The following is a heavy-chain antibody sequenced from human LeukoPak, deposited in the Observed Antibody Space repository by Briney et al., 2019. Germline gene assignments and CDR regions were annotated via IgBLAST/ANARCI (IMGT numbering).Heavy chain of an antibody. D-gene: IGHD3-10*01. CDR3: ARAVTMVRGVIMDYYYGMDV. J-gene: IGHJ6*04. V-gene: IGHV1-69*06. CDR2: IIPIFGTA. CDR1: GGTFSSYA. Sequence: GSSVKVSCKASGGTFSSYAISWVRQAPGQGLEWMGGIIPIFGTANYAQKFQGRVTITADKSTSTAYMKLSSLRSEDTAVYYCARAVTMVRGVIMDYYYGMDVWGKGTTVTVSS.